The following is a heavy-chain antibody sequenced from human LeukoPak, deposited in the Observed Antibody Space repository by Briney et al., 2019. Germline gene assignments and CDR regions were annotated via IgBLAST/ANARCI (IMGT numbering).Heavy chain of an antibody. J-gene: IGHJ4*02. CDR2: ISDSSDAI. D-gene: IGHD5-12*01. CDR3: ARAMRSGYDY. CDR1: GFXFSTYG. Sequence: GGSLRLSCAASGFXFSTYGINWVRQAPGKGLEWVSYISDSSDAIYYPDSVRGRFTISRDNAKNSLYLQMNSLRDEDTAVYYCARAMRSGYDYWGQGTLVTVSS. V-gene: IGHV3-48*02.